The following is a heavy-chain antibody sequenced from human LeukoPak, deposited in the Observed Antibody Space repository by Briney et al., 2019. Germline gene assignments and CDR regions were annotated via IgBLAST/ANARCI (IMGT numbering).Heavy chain of an antibody. J-gene: IGHJ4*02. CDR2: INHSGST. D-gene: IGHD6-19*01. V-gene: IGHV4-34*01. Sequence: SETLSLTCAVYGGSFSGYYWSWNRQPPGKGLEWIGEINHSGSTNYNPSLKSRVTISVDTSKNQFSLKLSSVTAADTAVYYCARGRRFIISSGRNRPFDYWGQGTLVTVSS. CDR1: GGSFSGYY. CDR3: ARGRRFIISSGRNRPFDY.